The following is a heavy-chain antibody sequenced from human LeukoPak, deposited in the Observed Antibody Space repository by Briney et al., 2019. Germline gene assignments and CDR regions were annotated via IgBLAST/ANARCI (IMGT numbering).Heavy chain of an antibody. CDR1: GFTFSSYG. CDR2: IRYDGSNK. CDR3: AKSEDYGDPLTYYYYMDV. V-gene: IGHV3-30*02. J-gene: IGHJ6*03. Sequence: PGGSLRLSCAASGFTFSSYGMHWVRQAPGKGLEWVAFIRYDGSNKYYADSVKGRFTISRDNSKNTLYLQMNSLRAEDTAVYYCAKSEDYGDPLTYYYYMDVWGKGTTVTISS. D-gene: IGHD4-17*01.